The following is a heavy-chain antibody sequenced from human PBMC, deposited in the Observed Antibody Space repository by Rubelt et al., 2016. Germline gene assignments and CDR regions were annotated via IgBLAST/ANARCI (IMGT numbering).Heavy chain of an antibody. CDR3: VRDPSYGDYYFDY. CDR1: GFSFSTSW. V-gene: IGHV3-7*01. J-gene: IGHJ4*02. D-gene: IGHD4-17*01. CDR2: IKEDGTST. Sequence: EVQLVESGGGLVQPGGSLRLSCVASGFSFSTSWMSWVRRAPGRGLEWVANIKEDGTSTYYLDSVKGRFTVSRDNAKNSLYLQMNSLRAEDTAVYYCVRDPSYGDYYFDYWGQGTLVSVSS.